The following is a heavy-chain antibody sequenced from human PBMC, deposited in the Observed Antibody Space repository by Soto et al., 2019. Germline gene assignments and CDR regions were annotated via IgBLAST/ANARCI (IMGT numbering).Heavy chain of an antibody. J-gene: IGHJ1*01. Sequence: EVQLLESGGGLVQPGESLRLSCAASGFTFSSCAMSWVRQAPGKGLEWVSGISGSGGSTYYADSVKGRFTISRDNSKNTLYLQMNSLRAEDTAVYYCTKDAGYDTCGYWGSAEYFQHWGQGTLVTVSS. CDR1: GFTFSSCA. D-gene: IGHD3-22*01. V-gene: IGHV3-23*01. CDR2: ISGSGGST. CDR3: TKDAGYDTCGYWGSAEYFQH.